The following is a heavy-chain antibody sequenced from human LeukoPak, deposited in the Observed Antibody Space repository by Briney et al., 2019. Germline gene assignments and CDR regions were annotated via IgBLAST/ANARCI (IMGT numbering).Heavy chain of an antibody. J-gene: IGHJ4*02. CDR3: ARDSYCSAGTCYSRVGY. CDR1: GYTFTSYG. CDR2: ISAYNGNT. Sequence: ASVKVSCKASGYTFTSYGISWVRQAPGQGLEWMGWISAYNGNTNYTQKLQGRVTMTTDTSTSTAYMELRSLRSDDTAVYYCARDSYCSAGTCYSRVGYWGQGTLVIVSS. D-gene: IGHD2-15*01. V-gene: IGHV1-18*01.